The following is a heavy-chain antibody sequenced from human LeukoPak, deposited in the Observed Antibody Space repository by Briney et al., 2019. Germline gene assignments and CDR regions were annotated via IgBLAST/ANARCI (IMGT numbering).Heavy chain of an antibody. V-gene: IGHV4-59*08. CDR1: SGSINNYY. J-gene: IGHJ3*01. CDR3: ATSIGPYGSKNVFDV. Sequence: SETLSLTCTVSSGSINNYYWTWIRRSPGKGLEWIGNVHYSGSTNYNPSLKSRVSISLDTSRNQFSLTLTSVTAADAAVYYCATSIGPYGSKNVFDVWGQGTMVTVSS. D-gene: IGHD1-26*01. CDR2: VHYSGST.